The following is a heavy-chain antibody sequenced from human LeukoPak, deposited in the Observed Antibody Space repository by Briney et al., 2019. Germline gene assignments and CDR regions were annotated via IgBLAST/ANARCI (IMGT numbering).Heavy chain of an antibody. CDR2: ISGDGTT. Sequence: GGSLRLSCAASGFTVSGNYISWVRQAPGKGLEWVSPISGDGTTYYADPVKGRFTISRDNSKNTVHLQMNSLRSEDAALYYCARDVPPYLTSPWGLDVWGQGTTVIVSS. D-gene: IGHD1-14*01. J-gene: IGHJ6*02. CDR1: GFTVSGNY. V-gene: IGHV3-66*01. CDR3: ARDVPPYLTSPWGLDV.